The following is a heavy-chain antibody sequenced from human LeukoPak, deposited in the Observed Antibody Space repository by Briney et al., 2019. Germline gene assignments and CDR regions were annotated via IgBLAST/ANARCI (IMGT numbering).Heavy chain of an antibody. CDR2: ISQSAMA. J-gene: IGHJ4*02. Sequence: SETLSLTCAVSGYSINNAHYWAWIRQPPGKGLEWIGNISQSAMASYNPSLKSRVTISLDTSNNHFSLDLRSVTAADTAVYFCARASVEHSIVAGDYFDYWGQGTLVTVSS. D-gene: IGHD1/OR15-1a*01. V-gene: IGHV4-38-2*01. CDR1: GYSINNAHY. CDR3: ARASVEHSIVAGDYFDY.